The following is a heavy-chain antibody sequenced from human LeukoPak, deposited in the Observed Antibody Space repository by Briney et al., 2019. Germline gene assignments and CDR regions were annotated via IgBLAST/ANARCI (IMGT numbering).Heavy chain of an antibody. V-gene: IGHV3-30*04. CDR1: GFTFSSYA. CDR3: ARVSAYSSGWAFDY. D-gene: IGHD6-19*01. Sequence: PGGSLRLSCAASGFTFSSYAMHWVRQAPGKGLEWVAVISYDGSNRYYADSVKGRFTISRDNSKNTLYLQMNSLRAEDTAVYYCARVSAYSSGWAFDYWGQGTLVTVSS. CDR2: ISYDGSNR. J-gene: IGHJ4*02.